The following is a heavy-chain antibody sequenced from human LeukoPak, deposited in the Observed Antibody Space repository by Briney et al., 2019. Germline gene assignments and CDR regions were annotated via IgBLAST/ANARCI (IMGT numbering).Heavy chain of an antibody. CDR2: INHSGST. CDR1: GGSFSGYF. V-gene: IGHV4-34*01. J-gene: IGHJ4*02. D-gene: IGHD5-24*01. Sequence: PSETLSLTCAVYGGSFSGYFWTWIRQPPGKGLEWIGEINHSGSTNYNPSLKSRVTISVDTSKNQFSLKLNSVTAADTALYYCARGRGYNAFDYWGQGTLVTVSS. CDR3: ARGRGYNAFDY.